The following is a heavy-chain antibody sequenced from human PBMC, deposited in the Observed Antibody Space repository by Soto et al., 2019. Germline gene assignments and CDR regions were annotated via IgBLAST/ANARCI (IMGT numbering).Heavy chain of an antibody. V-gene: IGHV4-30-4*01. CDR2: IYDTWTT. CDR3: ARAIVRGGFDI. J-gene: IGHJ3*02. Sequence: QVQLQEAGPGLVRPSQTLSLTCTVAGGSMSENDYYWSWLRQSPGQGLQWIGYIYDTWTTSYSPSLKSRVTMSADTSRNQFSLKLTPVTAADTALYFCARAIVRGGFDIWGQGTLVTVSS. D-gene: IGHD3-10*02. CDR1: GGSMSENDYY.